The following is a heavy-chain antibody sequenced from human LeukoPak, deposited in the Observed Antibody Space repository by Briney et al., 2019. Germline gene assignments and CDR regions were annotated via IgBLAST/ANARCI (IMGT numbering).Heavy chain of an antibody. CDR3: ARFTPQGYGWGGYNRFDP. Sequence: PSGTLSLTCAVSGGSISSSNWWSWVRQPPGKGLEWIGEIYHSGSTNYNPSLKSRVTISVDKSKNQFSLKLSSVTAADTAVYYCARFTPQGYGWGGYNRFDPWGQGTLVTVSS. CDR1: GGSISSSNW. J-gene: IGHJ5*02. CDR2: IYHSGST. D-gene: IGHD3-16*01. V-gene: IGHV4-4*02.